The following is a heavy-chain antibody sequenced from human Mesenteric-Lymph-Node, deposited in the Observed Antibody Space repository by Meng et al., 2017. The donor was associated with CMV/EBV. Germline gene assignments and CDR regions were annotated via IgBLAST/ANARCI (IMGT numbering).Heavy chain of an antibody. CDR1: GFTVSSNY. CDR2: IKQDGSEK. Sequence: GESLKISCAASGFTVSSNYMSWVRQAPGKGLEWVANIKQDGSEKYYVDSVKGRFTISRDNAKNSLYLQMNSLRAEDTAVYYCARDLDYYDSSGYYSHWGQGTLVTVSS. V-gene: IGHV3-7*01. CDR3: ARDLDYYDSSGYYSH. J-gene: IGHJ4*02. D-gene: IGHD3-22*01.